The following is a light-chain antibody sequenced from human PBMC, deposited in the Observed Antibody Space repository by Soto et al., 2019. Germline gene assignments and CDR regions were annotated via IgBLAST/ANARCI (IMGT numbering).Light chain of an antibody. V-gene: IGLV2-14*01. CDR1: SSDVGGYNY. CDR2: DVS. J-gene: IGLJ2*01. Sequence: QSVLPQPASVSGSPGQWIALSCTGTSSDVGGYNYVAWYQQYPGKAPKLMIFDVSNRPSGVSSRFSGSKSGNTASLTISGLQAEDEADYYCSSYTSSSTLIFGRGTKPPS. CDR3: SSYTSSSTLI.